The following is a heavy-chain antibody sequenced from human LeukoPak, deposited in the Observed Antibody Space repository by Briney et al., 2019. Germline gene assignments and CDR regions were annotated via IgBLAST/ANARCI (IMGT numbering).Heavy chain of an antibody. D-gene: IGHD6-13*01. CDR1: GYSFSNYW. J-gene: IGHJ5*02. CDR3: ARRGGAAEWFDP. Sequence: GESLKISCKGSGYSFSNYWLGWVRPMPGKGLEWMGIIYPGDSDTRYNPSFQGQVTISADKSINTAYLQWSSLKATDTAMYYCARRGGAAEWFDPCGQGTLVTV. V-gene: IGHV5-51*01. CDR2: IYPGDSDT.